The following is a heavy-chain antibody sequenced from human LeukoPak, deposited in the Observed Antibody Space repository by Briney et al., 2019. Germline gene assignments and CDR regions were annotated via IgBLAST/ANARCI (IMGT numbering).Heavy chain of an antibody. CDR3: ARESESYDSSGSTFKY. V-gene: IGHV3-30*02. J-gene: IGHJ4*02. CDR2: IRYDGSNK. CDR1: GFTFSSYN. D-gene: IGHD3-22*01. Sequence: GGSLRLSCAASGFTFSSYNMNWVRQAPGKGLVWVAFIRYDGSNKYYADSVKGRFTISRDNSKNTLHLQMNSLRAEDTAVYYCARESESYDSSGSTFKYWGQGTLVTVSS.